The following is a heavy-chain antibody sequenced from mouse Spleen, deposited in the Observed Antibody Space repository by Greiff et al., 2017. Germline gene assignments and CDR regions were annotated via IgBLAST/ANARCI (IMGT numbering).Heavy chain of an antibody. D-gene: IGHD2-1*01. CDR3: ASVYGNLAWFAY. CDR2: VSSGGSYT. V-gene: IGHV5-9-4*01. Sequence: EVMLVESGGGLVKPGGSLKLSCAASGFTFSSYAMSWVRQSPEKRLEWVAEVSSGGSYTYYPHTVTGRFTISRDNAKNTLYLEMSSLRSEDTAMYYCASVYGNLAWFAYWGQGTLVTVSA. CDR1: GFTFSSYA. J-gene: IGHJ3*01.